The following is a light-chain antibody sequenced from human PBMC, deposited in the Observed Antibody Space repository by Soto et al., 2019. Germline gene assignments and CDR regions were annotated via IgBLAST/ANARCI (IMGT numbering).Light chain of an antibody. CDR3: QQSFSTPRT. CDR2: AAS. V-gene: IGKV1-39*01. Sequence: DIQMTQSPSSLSASVGDRVTITCRASQSISNYLNWYQQKPGKAPKLLIYAASNLQSGVPSRFSGSGSGTDFTLTISSLQLEDFATYYCQQSFSTPRTFGQGTKVEIK. CDR1: QSISNY. J-gene: IGKJ1*01.